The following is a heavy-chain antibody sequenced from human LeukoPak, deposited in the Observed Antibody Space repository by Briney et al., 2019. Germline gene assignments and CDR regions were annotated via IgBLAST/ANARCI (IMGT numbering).Heavy chain of an antibody. CDR1: GYTFTSYG. Sequence: ASVKVSCTASGYTFTSYGISWVRQAPGQGLEWMGWISAYNGNTNYAQKLKGRVTMTTDTSTSTAYMELRSLRSDDTAVYYCARVGDDYGDYGTFDYWGQGTLVTVSS. D-gene: IGHD4-17*01. CDR3: ARVGDDYGDYGTFDY. V-gene: IGHV1-18*01. J-gene: IGHJ4*02. CDR2: ISAYNGNT.